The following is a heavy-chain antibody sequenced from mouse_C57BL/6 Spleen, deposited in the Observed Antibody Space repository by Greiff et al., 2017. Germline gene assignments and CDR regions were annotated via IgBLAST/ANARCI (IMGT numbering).Heavy chain of an antibody. CDR1: GFNIKDYC. J-gene: IGHJ2*01. CDR3: SSLYDDYDRYFDY. D-gene: IGHD2-4*01. V-gene: IGHV14-2*01. CDR2: IDPEDGET. Sequence: EVKLQESGAELVKPGASVKLSCTASGFNIKDYCMHWVKQRTEQGLEWIGRIDPEDGETKYATKFQGKATITADKSSNTAYLQLSSLTSEDTAGYYVSSLYDDYDRYFDYWGQGTTLTVSS.